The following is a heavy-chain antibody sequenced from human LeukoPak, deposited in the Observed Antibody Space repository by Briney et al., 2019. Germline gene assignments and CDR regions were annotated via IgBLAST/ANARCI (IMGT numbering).Heavy chain of an antibody. V-gene: IGHV1-69*04. Sequence: ASVKVSCKASGGTFSSYAISWVRQAPGQGLEWMGRIIPIFGIANYAQKFQGRVTITADKSTSTAYMELRSLRSEDTAVYYCASLYSSTAGGPNWFDPWGQGTLVTVSS. CDR3: ASLYSSTAGGPNWFDP. J-gene: IGHJ5*02. CDR1: GGTFSSYA. D-gene: IGHD6-13*01. CDR2: IIPIFGIA.